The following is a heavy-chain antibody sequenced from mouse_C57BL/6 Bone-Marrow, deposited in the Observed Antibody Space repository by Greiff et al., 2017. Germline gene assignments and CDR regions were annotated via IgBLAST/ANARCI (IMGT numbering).Heavy chain of an antibody. J-gene: IGHJ2*01. D-gene: IGHD1-1*01. CDR2: IHPNSGST. CDR1: GYTFTSYW. CDR3: ATTVVAVDY. Sequence: QVQLQQPGAELVKPGASVKLSCKASGYTFTSYWMHWVKQRPGQGLEWIGMIHPNSGSTNYNEKFKSKATLTVDKSSSTAYMQLSILTSEDSAVYYCATTVVAVDYWGRGTTPTVSS. V-gene: IGHV1-64*01.